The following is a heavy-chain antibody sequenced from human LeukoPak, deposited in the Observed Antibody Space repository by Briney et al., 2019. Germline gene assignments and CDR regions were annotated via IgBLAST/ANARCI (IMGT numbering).Heavy chain of an antibody. Sequence: GGSLRLSCAASGFTFSSYSMIWVRQAPGKGLEWVSSISISSSYLYYADSVKGRFTISRDNAKNSLYLQMNSLRAEDTAVYYCARDKNWGFGAFDIWGQGTMVTVSS. CDR1: GFTFSSYS. D-gene: IGHD7-27*01. CDR2: ISISSSYL. J-gene: IGHJ3*02. CDR3: ARDKNWGFGAFDI. V-gene: IGHV3-21*01.